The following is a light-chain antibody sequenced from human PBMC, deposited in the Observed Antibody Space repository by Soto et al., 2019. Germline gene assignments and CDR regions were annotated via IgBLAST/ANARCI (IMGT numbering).Light chain of an antibody. CDR2: DVS. V-gene: IGLV2-14*01. CDR1: RSDVGGYNY. J-gene: IGLJ3*02. CDR3: SSYAGDTTWV. Sequence: QAVLTQPASVSGSPGQSITISCTGTRSDVGGYNYVSWYQQHSGKAPKLMIYDVSNRPSGVSHRFSGSKSGNTASLTISGLQVEDEADYYCSSYAGDTTWVFGGGTKLTVL.